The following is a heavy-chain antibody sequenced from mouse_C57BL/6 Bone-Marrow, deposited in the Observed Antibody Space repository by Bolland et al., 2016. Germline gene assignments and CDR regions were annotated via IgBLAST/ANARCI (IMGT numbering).Heavy chain of an antibody. V-gene: IGHV2-6-1*01. D-gene: IGHD1-1*01. CDR3: ARHLTTVLAAWFAY. Sequence: SDGSTTYNSALKSRLSISKDNSKSQVFLKMNSLQTDDTAMYYCARHLTTVLAAWFAYWGQGTLV. CDR2: SDGST. J-gene: IGHJ3*01.